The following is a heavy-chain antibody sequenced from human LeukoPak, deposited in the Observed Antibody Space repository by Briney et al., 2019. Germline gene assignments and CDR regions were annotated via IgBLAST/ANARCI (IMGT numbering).Heavy chain of an antibody. CDR3: ARDDGYSSGWFDY. J-gene: IGHJ4*02. D-gene: IGHD6-19*01. CDR1: GFTFSSYS. Sequence: GGSLRLSCSASGFTFSSYSRNWVRPAQGKGLEWVSSISSSSSYIYYADSVKGRFTISRDNAKNSLYLQMSSLRAEDTAVYYCARDDGYSSGWFDYWGQGTLVTVSS. CDR2: ISSSSSYI. V-gene: IGHV3-21*01.